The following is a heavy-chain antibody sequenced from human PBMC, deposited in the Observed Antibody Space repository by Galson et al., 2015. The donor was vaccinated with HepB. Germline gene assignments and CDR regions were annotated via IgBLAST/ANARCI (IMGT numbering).Heavy chain of an antibody. CDR1: GDSVSSNSVA. CDR2: TYYRSKWYN. Sequence: CAISGDSVSSNSVAWNWIRQSPSRGLEWLGRTYYRSKWYNDYAVSVKSRITINPDTSKNQFSLQLNSVTPEDTAVYYCARACYGSSGSTKYYNGMGVWGQGTTVTVSS. D-gene: IGHD3-22*01. V-gene: IGHV6-1*01. J-gene: IGHJ6*02. CDR3: ARACYGSSGSTKYYNGMGV.